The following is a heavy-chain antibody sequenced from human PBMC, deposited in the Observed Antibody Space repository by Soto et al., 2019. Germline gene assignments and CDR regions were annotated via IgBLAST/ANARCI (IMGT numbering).Heavy chain of an antibody. CDR3: AREYYYHGPGSYRGSQH. CDR2: YYSSGST. CDR1: GPSITPDY. D-gene: IGHD3-10*01. V-gene: IGHV4-59*01. J-gene: IGHJ1*01. Sequence: SGTLSLTCPGSGPSITPDYWSWIARPGGRGLEWIWNYYSSGSTNYNPSRKSRVTISVDTTKDQFSLKLSAVAAADTAVEDCAREYYYHGPGSYRGSQHWGQVTL.